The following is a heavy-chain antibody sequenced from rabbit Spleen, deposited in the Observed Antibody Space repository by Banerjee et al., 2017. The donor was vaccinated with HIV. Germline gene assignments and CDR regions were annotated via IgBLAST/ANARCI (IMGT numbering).Heavy chain of an antibody. CDR3: ARDPAGREDFNL. D-gene: IGHD4-2*01. V-gene: IGHV1S40*01. CDR1: GLDFSSSYW. J-gene: IGHJ4*01. Sequence: QSLEEYGGDLVKPRASLTLTCKASGLDFSSSYWICWVRQAPGKGLEWIACIDVSSSGGTYYASWAKGRFTVSKTSSTTVTLQMTSLTAADTATYFCARDPAGREDFNLWGPGTLVTVS. CDR2: IDVSSSGGT.